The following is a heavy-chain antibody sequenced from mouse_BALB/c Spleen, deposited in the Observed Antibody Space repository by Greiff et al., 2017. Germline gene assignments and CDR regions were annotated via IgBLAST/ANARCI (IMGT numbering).Heavy chain of an antibody. CDR3: TREEAFDY. V-gene: IGHV1-69*02. Sequence: QVQLQQPGAELVRPGASVKLSCKASGYTFTSYWINWVKQSPGQGLEWIGNIYPSDSYTNYNQKFKDKATLTVDKSSSTAYMQLSSPTSEDSAVYYCTREEAFDYWGQGTTLTVSS. CDR2: IYPSDSYT. J-gene: IGHJ2*01. CDR1: GYTFTSYW.